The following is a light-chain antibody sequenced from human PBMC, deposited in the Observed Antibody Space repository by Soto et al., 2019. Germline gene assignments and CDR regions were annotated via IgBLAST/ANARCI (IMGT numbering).Light chain of an antibody. CDR3: SSYTSSSTLVL. Sequence: QSVLTQPASVSGSTGQSITISCTGTSSDVGGYNYVSWYQQHPGKAPKLMIYDVSNRPSGVSNRFSGSKSGNTASLTISGLQAEDEADYYCSSYTSSSTLVLFGGGTQLTVL. CDR1: SSDVGGYNY. V-gene: IGLV2-14*01. J-gene: IGLJ2*01. CDR2: DVS.